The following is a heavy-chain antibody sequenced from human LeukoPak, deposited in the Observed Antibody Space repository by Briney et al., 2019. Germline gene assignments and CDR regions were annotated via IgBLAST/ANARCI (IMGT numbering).Heavy chain of an antibody. Sequence: ESSVKVSCKASGYTFTSYGISWVRQAPGQGLEWMGWISAYNGNTNYAQKLQGRVTMTTDTSTSTAYMELRSLRSDDTAVYYCARGSLGTHYYHSSGHGDWGQGTLVTVSS. D-gene: IGHD3-22*01. CDR1: GYTFTSYG. CDR2: ISAYNGNT. J-gene: IGHJ4*02. V-gene: IGHV1-18*01. CDR3: ARGSLGTHYYHSSGHGD.